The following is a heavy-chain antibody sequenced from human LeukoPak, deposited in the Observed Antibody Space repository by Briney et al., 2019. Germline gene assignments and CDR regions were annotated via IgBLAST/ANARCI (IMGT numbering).Heavy chain of an antibody. CDR3: ARDRYNWNLFDP. J-gene: IGHJ5*02. V-gene: IGHV4-59*01. D-gene: IGHD1-7*01. Sequence: SETLSLTCTVSGGSISSYYWSWIRQPPGKGLEWIGYIYYSGSTNYNPSLKSRVTISVDTSKNQFSLKLSSVTAADTAVYYCARDRYNWNLFDPWGQGTLVTVSS. CDR1: GGSISSYY. CDR2: IYYSGST.